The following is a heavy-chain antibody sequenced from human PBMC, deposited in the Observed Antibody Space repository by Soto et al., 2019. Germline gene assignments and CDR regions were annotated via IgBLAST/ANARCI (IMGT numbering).Heavy chain of an antibody. CDR1: GYTLTELS. D-gene: IGHD2-21*02. J-gene: IGHJ6*03. Sequence: GASVKVSCKVSGYTLTELSMHWVRQAPGKGLEWMGGFDPEDGETIYAQKFQGRVTITEDTSTDTAYMELSSLRSEDTAVYYCATALAYCGGDCYSNTDRTGLEYSLDVCGTVSMSTFSS. CDR2: FDPEDGET. V-gene: IGHV1-24*01. CDR3: ATALAYCGGDCYSNTDRTGLEYSLDV.